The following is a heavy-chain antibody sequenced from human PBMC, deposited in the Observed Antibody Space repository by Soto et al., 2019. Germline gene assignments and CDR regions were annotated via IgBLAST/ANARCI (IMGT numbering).Heavy chain of an antibody. Sequence: PGGSLRLSCAASWFTFSSYAMHWVRQAPGKGLEWVAVISYDGTKKFFADSVKGRFAVSRDNSNDTVFLQMDSLRAEDTAVYYCAKDFLLWGSFPDPGASDYWGQGTQVTVSS. V-gene: IGHV3-30*18. CDR3: AKDFLLWGSFPDPGASDY. CDR2: ISYDGTKK. J-gene: IGHJ4*02. CDR1: WFTFSSYA. D-gene: IGHD3-16*01.